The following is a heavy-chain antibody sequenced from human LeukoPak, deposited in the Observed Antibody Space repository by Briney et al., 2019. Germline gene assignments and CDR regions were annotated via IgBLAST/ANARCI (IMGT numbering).Heavy chain of an antibody. J-gene: IGHJ5*02. CDR2: IYYSGST. Sequence: SETLSLTCTVSGGSISRYYWSWIRQPPGKGLEWIGYIYYSGSTNYNPSLKSRVTISVDTSKNQFSLRLSSVTAADTAVYYCASFMTNRDWFDPWGQGTLVTVSS. CDR1: GGSISRYY. CDR3: ASFMTNRDWFDP. V-gene: IGHV4-59*12.